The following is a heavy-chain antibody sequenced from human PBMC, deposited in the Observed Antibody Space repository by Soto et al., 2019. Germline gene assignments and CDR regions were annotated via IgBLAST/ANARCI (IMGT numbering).Heavy chain of an antibody. V-gene: IGHV1-3*01. CDR1: GYTFTKYA. D-gene: IGHD2-21*01. CDR2: INPENGDT. CDR3: TRVLTEIPPHYYGLED. Sequence: QVQLVQSGAEVKKPGASVKVSCKTSGYTFTKYAIHWVRQAPGRGLEWMGWINPENGDTTFSEEFQGRLPLTRDTSTTTGYMQLSSLRSEDTSMYYCTRVLTEIPPHYYGLEDWCQGTAVTVSS. J-gene: IGHJ6*02.